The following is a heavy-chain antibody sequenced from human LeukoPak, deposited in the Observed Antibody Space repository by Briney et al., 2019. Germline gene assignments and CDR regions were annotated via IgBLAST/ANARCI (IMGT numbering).Heavy chain of an antibody. CDR2: IYHSGST. CDR1: GYSISSGYY. D-gene: IGHD2-15*01. Sequence: SETLSLTCTVSGYSISSGYYWGWIRQPPGKGLEWIGSIYHSGSTYYNPSLKSRVTISVDTSKNQFSLKLSSVTAADTAVYYCAREGLRWELPVDAFHIWGQGTMVTVSS. J-gene: IGHJ3*02. CDR3: AREGLRWELPVDAFHI. V-gene: IGHV4-38-2*02.